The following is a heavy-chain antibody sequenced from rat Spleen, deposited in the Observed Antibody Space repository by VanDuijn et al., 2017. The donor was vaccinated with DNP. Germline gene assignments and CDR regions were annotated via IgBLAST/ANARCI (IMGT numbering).Heavy chain of an antibody. CDR1: GFTFSNYG. J-gene: IGHJ2*01. CDR2: ITNTGDST. Sequence: EVQLVESGGGLVQPGRSLKLSCAASGFTFSNYGMAWVRQTPTKGLEWVASITNTGDSTYYSDSVKGRFSISRDNAKSTLYLQVNSLRSEDTATYYCTRLATVATGGFDYWGQGVMVTVSS. V-gene: IGHV5S13*01. D-gene: IGHD1-8*01. CDR3: TRLATVATGGFDY.